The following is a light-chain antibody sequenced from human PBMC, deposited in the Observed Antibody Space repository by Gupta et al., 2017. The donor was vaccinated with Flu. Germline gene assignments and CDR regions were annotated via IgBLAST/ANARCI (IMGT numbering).Light chain of an antibody. CDR1: QSISSY. V-gene: IGKV1-39*01. J-gene: IGKJ2*01. CDR3: QQSHSIPRT. CDR2: ATS. Sequence: GDTVTITCRASQSISSYLDWYQRKPGKAPKLLIYATSSLQSGVPSRFSGSGSGTDFTLRISSLQVEDFATYYCQQSHSIPRTFGQGTKLEIK.